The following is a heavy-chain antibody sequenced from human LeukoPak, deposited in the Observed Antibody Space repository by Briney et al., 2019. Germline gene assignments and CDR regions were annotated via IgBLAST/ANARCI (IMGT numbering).Heavy chain of an antibody. V-gene: IGHV3-23*01. CDR3: AKVGGYYHSSGVIFDY. CDR1: GFTFSSYA. CDR2: ISGSGGST. J-gene: IGHJ4*02. Sequence: GGSLRLSCAASGFTFSSYAMSWVRQAPGNGLEWVSAISGSGGSTYYADSVKGRFTISRDNSKNTLYLQMNSLRAEDTAVYYCAKVGGYYHSSGVIFDYWGQGTLVTVSS. D-gene: IGHD3-22*01.